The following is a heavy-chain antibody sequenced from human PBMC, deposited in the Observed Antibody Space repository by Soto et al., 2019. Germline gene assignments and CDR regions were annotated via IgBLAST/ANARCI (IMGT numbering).Heavy chain of an antibody. CDR3: ARGDTSAVIWFDP. V-gene: IGHV4-30-2*06. CDR2: IYPSGIT. CDR1: GGSISSGGYS. J-gene: IGHJ5*02. Sequence: QLQLQESGSGLVKPSQTLSLTCTVSGGSISSGGYSWSWIRQSPGRGPEWIGYIYPSGITSFNPSLRSRVTLSVDVSKNQFSLQLSSVTAADTAVYYCARGDTSAVIWFDPWGQGTLVTVSS. D-gene: IGHD5-18*01.